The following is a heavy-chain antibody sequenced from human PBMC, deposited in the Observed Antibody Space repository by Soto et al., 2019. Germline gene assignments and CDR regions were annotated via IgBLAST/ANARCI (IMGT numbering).Heavy chain of an antibody. CDR2: IIPIFGTP. Sequence: QVQLVQSGAEVKKPGSSVKVSCKASGGSFRSYAVNWVRQAPGQGLECLGGIIPIFGTPNYAQKFHGRVSITADESTSTFYMALISLTSEDTAVYYCAYSANHRYFFDSWGQGTLVTVSS. J-gene: IGHJ5*01. V-gene: IGHV1-69*12. CDR3: AYSANHRYFFDS. D-gene: IGHD5-18*01. CDR1: GGSFRSYA.